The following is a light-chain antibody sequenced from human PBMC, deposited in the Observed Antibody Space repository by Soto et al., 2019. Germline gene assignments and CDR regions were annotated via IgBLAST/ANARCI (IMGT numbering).Light chain of an antibody. CDR1: SSDIGGYNY. Sequence: QSVLTQPTSVSGSPGQSITISCTGTSSDIGGYNYVSWYQQHPGKAPKLMISEVSNRPSGVSNRFSGSKSGNTASPTISGLQTEDEADYYCCSYTTTSTPFVFGTGTKV. J-gene: IGLJ1*01. CDR2: EVS. CDR3: CSYTTTSTPFV. V-gene: IGLV2-14*01.